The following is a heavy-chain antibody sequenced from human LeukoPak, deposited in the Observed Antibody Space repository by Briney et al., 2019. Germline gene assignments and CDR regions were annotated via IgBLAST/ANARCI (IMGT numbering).Heavy chain of an antibody. Sequence: GGSLRLSCAASGFTFSTYSMNWVRQAPGKGLEWVSFISSSSSYIYYADSLKGRFTISRDNAKNSLYLQMNSLRAEDTAVYYCARGSSSWYYFNYWGQGTLVTVSS. D-gene: IGHD6-13*01. CDR3: ARGSSSWYYFNY. CDR1: GFTFSTYS. CDR2: ISSSSSYI. V-gene: IGHV3-21*01. J-gene: IGHJ4*02.